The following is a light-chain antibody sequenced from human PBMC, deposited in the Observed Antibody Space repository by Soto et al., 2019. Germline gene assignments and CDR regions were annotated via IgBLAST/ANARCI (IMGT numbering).Light chain of an antibody. V-gene: IGKV2-28*01. Sequence: EIRIVHSPRPLPVPPCEQHYVSCRSTQRLLHNNGRNYLDWYLQKPGQSPQLLIFVGSNRASGVPDRFSGSGSGTDFTLKISRVEAEDVGVYYCMQVLQSPFTFGQGTRLDIK. CDR1: QRLLHNNGRNY. CDR2: VGS. J-gene: IGKJ5*01. CDR3: MQVLQSPFT.